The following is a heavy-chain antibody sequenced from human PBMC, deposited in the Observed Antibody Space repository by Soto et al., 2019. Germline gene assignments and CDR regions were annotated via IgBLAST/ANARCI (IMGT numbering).Heavy chain of an antibody. V-gene: IGHV3-30*03. CDR3: ARDIGTRTYGTLGY. CDR2: ISYDGSNK. Sequence: PGGSLRLSCAASGFTFSSYGMHWVRQAPGKGLEWVAIISYDGSNKYYADSVKGRLTISRDNSKNTLYLQMNSLRADDTAVYYCARDIGTRTYGTLGYWGQGTLVTVPS. CDR1: GFTFSSYG. D-gene: IGHD4-17*01. J-gene: IGHJ4*02.